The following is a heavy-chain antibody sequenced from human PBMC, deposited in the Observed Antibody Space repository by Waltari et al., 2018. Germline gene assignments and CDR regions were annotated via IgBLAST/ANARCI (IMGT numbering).Heavy chain of an antibody. CDR3: AREYCSSTSCHYYYYGMDV. Sequence: EVQLVESGGGLVQPGGSLRLSCAASGFTFSSYAMHWVRQAPGKGLEYVSAISSNGGSTYYDNSVKGRFTISRDNSKNTLYLQMGSLRAEDMAVYYCAREYCSSTSCHYYYYGMDVWGQGTTVTVSS. CDR1: GFTFSSYA. CDR2: ISSNGGST. D-gene: IGHD2-2*01. J-gene: IGHJ6*02. V-gene: IGHV3-64*01.